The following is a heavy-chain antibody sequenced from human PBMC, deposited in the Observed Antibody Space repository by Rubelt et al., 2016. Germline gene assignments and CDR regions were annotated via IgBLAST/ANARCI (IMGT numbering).Heavy chain of an antibody. CDR1: GGSISSGGYY. V-gene: IGHV4-31*03. Sequence: VQESGPGLVKPSQTLSLTCTVSGGSISSGGYYWSWIRQHPGKGLEWIGYIYYSGSTYYNPSLKSRVTISVDTSKNQFSLKLSSVTAADTAVYYCARGPYSGSYYGIRKYFQHWGQGTLVTVSS. CDR2: IYYSGST. CDR3: ARGPYSGSYYGIRKYFQH. J-gene: IGHJ1*01. D-gene: IGHD1-26*01.